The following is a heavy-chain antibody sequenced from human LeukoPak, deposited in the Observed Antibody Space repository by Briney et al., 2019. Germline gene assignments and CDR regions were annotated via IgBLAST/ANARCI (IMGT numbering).Heavy chain of an antibody. CDR2: ISSSGSPI. D-gene: IGHD3-10*01. CDR1: GFTFSSYE. Sequence: GGSLRLSCAASGFTFSSYEMNWVRQAPGKGLEWVSYISSSGSPIYYADSVKGRFTISRDNAKNSLYLQMNSLRAEDTAVYYCARDKALTTYYYGSGTPYYYYGMDVWGQGTTVTVSS. V-gene: IGHV3-48*03. J-gene: IGHJ6*02. CDR3: ARDKALTTYYYGSGTPYYYYGMDV.